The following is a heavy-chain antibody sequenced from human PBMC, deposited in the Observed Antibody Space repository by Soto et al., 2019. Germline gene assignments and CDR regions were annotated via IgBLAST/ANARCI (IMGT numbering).Heavy chain of an antibody. CDR3: ARDSGNVLRFLEWFPDYYYGMDV. J-gene: IGHJ6*02. CDR1: GFTFSSYA. V-gene: IGHV3-30-3*01. Sequence: GGSLRLSCAASGFTFSSYAMHWVRQAPGKGLEWVAVISYDGSNKYYADSVKGRFTISRDNSKNTLYLQMNSLRAEDTAVYYCARDSGNVLRFLEWFPDYYYGMDVWGQGTTVTVS. CDR2: ISYDGSNK. D-gene: IGHD3-3*01.